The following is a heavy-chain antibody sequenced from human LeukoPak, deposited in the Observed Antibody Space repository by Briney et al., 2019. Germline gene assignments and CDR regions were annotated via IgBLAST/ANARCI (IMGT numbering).Heavy chain of an antibody. CDR3: ARSYGVYYFDY. J-gene: IGHJ4*02. CDR2: IYHSGST. Sequence: SETLSLTCTVSGGSISSSSYYWGWIRQPPGKGLEWIGSIYHSGSTYYNPSLKSRVTISVDTSKNQFSLKLSSVTAADTAVYYCARSYGVYYFDYWGQGTLVTVSS. D-gene: IGHD4-17*01. V-gene: IGHV4-39*07. CDR1: GGSISSSSYY.